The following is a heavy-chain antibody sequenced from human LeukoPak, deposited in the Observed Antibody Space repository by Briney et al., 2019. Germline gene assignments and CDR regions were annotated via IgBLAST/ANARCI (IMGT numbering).Heavy chain of an antibody. CDR3: ARVDYYYYYMDV. D-gene: IGHD5-24*01. CDR1: GFTVSSDY. V-gene: IGHV3-66*02. CDR2: INSGGGK. Sequence: GGSLRLSCAASGFTVSSDYMSWVRQAPGKGLEWVALINSGGGKYYEESAKGRFTTSRDNSKNTVYLQMHSLRVEDTAVYYCARVDYYYYYMDVWGKGTTVTVSS. J-gene: IGHJ6*03.